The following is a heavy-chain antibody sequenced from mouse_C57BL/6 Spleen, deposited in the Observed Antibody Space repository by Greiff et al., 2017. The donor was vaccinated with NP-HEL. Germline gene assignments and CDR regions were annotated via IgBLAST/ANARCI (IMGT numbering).Heavy chain of an antibody. CDR3: ARLGTTVVAPLAMDY. CDR2: IDPSDSET. V-gene: IGHV1-52*01. D-gene: IGHD1-1*01. J-gene: IGHJ4*01. CDR1: GYTFTSYW. Sequence: QVQLQQPGAELVRPGSSVKLSCKASGYTFTSYWMHWVKQRPIQGLEWIGNIDPSDSETHYTQKFKDKATLTVDKSSSTAYMQLSSLTSEDSAVYYCARLGTTVVAPLAMDYWGQGTSVTVSS.